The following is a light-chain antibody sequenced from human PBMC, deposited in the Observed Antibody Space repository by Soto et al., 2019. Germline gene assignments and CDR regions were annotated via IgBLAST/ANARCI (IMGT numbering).Light chain of an antibody. Sequence: EIVLTQSPGTLSLSPGERATLSCRASQSFSSSYLAWYQQKPGQATRLLIYGVSSRDTGSPERFSGSGSGTDFTLTISRLEPEDLAVYYCQQYGSSTWTFGQGTKVELK. V-gene: IGKV3-20*01. CDR3: QQYGSSTWT. CDR2: GVS. J-gene: IGKJ1*01. CDR1: QSFSSSY.